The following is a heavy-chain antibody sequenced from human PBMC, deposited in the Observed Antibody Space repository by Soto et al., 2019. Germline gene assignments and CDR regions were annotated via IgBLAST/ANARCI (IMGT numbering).Heavy chain of an antibody. D-gene: IGHD3-16*01. CDR1: DHSISSSNW. CDR2: IYHSGST. V-gene: IGHV4-4*02. Sequence: SETLSLTCAVSDHSISSSNWWTWVRQPPGKGMEWIGEIYHSGSTNYNTYLKSRVTISVDTSKNQFSLNLISVTAADTSIYFCVRHALTAYMVYYFEFWGQGTLVTVSS. CDR3: VRHALTAYMVYYFEF. J-gene: IGHJ4*02.